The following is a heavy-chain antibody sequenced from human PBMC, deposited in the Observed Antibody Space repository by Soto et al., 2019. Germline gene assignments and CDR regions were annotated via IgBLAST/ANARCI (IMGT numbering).Heavy chain of an antibody. Sequence: QPGGSLRLSCTTSGFTFNTYGMHWVRQAPGKGLEWVAIIWYDGSNQRYAESVKGRFTISRDNSKNTLYLQMNSLRAEDTAVYYCARERTFGENNHNYMDVWGTGITVTVSS. CDR1: GFTFNTYG. V-gene: IGHV3-33*08. CDR2: IWYDGSNQ. D-gene: IGHD3-10*01. CDR3: ARERTFGENNHNYMDV. J-gene: IGHJ6*03.